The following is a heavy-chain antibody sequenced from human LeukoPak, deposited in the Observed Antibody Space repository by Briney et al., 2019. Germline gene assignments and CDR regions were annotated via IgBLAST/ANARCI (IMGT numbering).Heavy chain of an antibody. D-gene: IGHD3-10*01. CDR1: GYTFTSYD. J-gene: IGHJ5*02. V-gene: IGHV1-8*01. CDR3: ARVPVLLWFGDRRNWFDP. Sequence: GASVKVSFKASGYTFTSYDINWVRQATGQGLEWMGWMNPNSGNTGYAQKFQGRVTMTRNTSISTAYMELSSLRSEDTAVYYCARVPVLLWFGDRRNWFDPWGQGTLVTVSS. CDR2: MNPNSGNT.